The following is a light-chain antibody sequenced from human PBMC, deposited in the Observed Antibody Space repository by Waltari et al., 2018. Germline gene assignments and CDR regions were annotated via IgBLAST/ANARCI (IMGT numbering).Light chain of an antibody. CDR1: QSVSRS. Sequence: EIVLTQSPGTLSLSPGERATLSCRPSQSVSRSLAWYQPKPGQAPRLLIFDASSRATGIPDRFSGSGSGTDFSLTISRLEPEDFAVYYCQKYVSLPATFGQGTKVEI. CDR2: DAS. J-gene: IGKJ1*01. V-gene: IGKV3-20*01. CDR3: QKYVSLPAT.